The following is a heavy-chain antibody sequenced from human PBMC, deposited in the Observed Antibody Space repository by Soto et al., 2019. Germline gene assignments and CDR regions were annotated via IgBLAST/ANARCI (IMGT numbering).Heavy chain of an antibody. CDR1: GYNIIENY. Sequence: KLSRKGSGYNIIENYRHRVLQDTGQGLEWMGWINPQNGATSLSQKFKYRVIMTSDTSISTVFMELSNLRSDETALYYCARAPLIIGHITNLGEASPRVLEYWGQGTPVTVSS. CDR2: INPQNGAT. J-gene: IGHJ4*02. V-gene: IGHV1-2*02. D-gene: IGHD3-3*01. CDR3: ARAPLIIGHITNLGEASPRVLEY.